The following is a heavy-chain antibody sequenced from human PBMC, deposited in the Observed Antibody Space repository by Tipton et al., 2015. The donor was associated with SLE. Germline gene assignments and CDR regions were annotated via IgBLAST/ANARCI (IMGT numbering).Heavy chain of an antibody. Sequence: QVQLVQSGAEVKKPGASVKVSCRASGYTFTNYAISWVRQAPGQGLEWMGWISGYNGNTNYAQKLQGRITVTTDTSTSTAYMELRSLRSDDTAIYYCAREFHYGSGRDLDYWGQGTLITVSS. CDR2: ISGYNGNT. D-gene: IGHD3-10*01. J-gene: IGHJ4*02. CDR1: GYTFTNYA. V-gene: IGHV1-18*01. CDR3: AREFHYGSGRDLDY.